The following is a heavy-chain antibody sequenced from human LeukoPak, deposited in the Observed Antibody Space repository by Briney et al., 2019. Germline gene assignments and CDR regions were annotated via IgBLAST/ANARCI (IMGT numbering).Heavy chain of an antibody. CDR1: GFTFSSYA. D-gene: IGHD3-22*01. CDR3: AKVKYYYDSSGYYSFDY. V-gene: IGHV3-23*01. CDR2: ISGSGGST. Sequence: GGSLRLSCAASGFTFSSYAMSWVRQAPGKGLEWVSAISGSGGSTYYADSEKGRFTISRDNSKNTLYLQMNSLRAEDTAVYYCAKVKYYYDSSGYYSFDYWGQGTLVTVSS. J-gene: IGHJ4*02.